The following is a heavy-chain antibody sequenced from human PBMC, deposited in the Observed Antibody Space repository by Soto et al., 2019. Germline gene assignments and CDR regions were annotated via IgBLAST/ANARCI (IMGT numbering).Heavy chain of an antibody. V-gene: IGHV1-46*01. D-gene: IGHD6-19*01. Sequence: GASVKVSCKASGYTFTSYYMHWVRQAPGQGLEWMGIINPSGGSTSYAQKFQGRVTMTRDTSTSTVYMELSSLRSEDTAVYYCARDRRIAVAGTGLYYYGMDVWGQGTTVTVSS. CDR3: ARDRRIAVAGTGLYYYGMDV. J-gene: IGHJ6*02. CDR2: INPSGGST. CDR1: GYTFTSYY.